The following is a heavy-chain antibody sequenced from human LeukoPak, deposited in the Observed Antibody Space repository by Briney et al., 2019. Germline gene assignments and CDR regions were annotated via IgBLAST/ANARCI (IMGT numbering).Heavy chain of an antibody. J-gene: IGHJ4*02. CDR2: ISYDGSNK. Sequence: GGSLRLSCAASGFTFSSYGMHWVRQAPGKGLEWVAVISYDGSNKYYADSVKGRFTISRDNSKNTLYLQMNSLRAVDTAVYYCAKEIYGYSYGRADYFDYWGQGTLVTVSS. CDR3: AKEIYGYSYGRADYFDY. V-gene: IGHV3-30*18. CDR1: GFTFSSYG. D-gene: IGHD5-18*01.